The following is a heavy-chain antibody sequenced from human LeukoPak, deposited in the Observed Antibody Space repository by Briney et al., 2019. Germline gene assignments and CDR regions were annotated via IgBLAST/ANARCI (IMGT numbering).Heavy chain of an antibody. J-gene: IGHJ4*02. V-gene: IGHV3-30*18. Sequence: GRSLRLSCAASGFTFSRYGMHWVRQAPGKGLEWVAVISYDGSDKYYADSVKGRFTISRDNSKNTLYLQMNSLRAEDTAVYYCAKDRSYIVGATDFDYWGQGTLVTVSS. CDR2: ISYDGSDK. CDR1: GFTFSRYG. CDR3: AKDRSYIVGATDFDY. D-gene: IGHD1-26*01.